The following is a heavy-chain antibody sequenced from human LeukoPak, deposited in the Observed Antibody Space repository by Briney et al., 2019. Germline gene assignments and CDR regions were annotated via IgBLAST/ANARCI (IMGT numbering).Heavy chain of an antibody. J-gene: IGHJ4*02. CDR3: ARAQPDGSGSYPVDY. D-gene: IGHD3-10*01. CDR2: ISSSSSYI. CDR1: GFTFSSYR. V-gene: IGHV3-21*01. Sequence: GGSLRLSCAASGFTFSSYRMNWVRRAPGKGLEWVSSISSSSSYIYYADSVKGRFTISRDNAKNSLYLQMNSLRAEDTAVYYCARAQPDGSGSYPVDYWGQGTLVTVSS.